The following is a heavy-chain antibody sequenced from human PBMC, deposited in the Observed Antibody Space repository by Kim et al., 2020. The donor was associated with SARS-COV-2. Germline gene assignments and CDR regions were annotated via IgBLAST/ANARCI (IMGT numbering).Heavy chain of an antibody. CDR1: GFAFSTYS. CDR3: ARVKSGSLYGLDV. D-gene: IGHD5-12*01. J-gene: IGHJ6*02. CDR2: ITSTSSSI. Sequence: GGSLRLSCAASGFAFSTYSMNWVRQAPGKGLEWVSSITSTSSSIYYADSLRGRFAISRDNARNSLYLQMSTLRAEDTAVYYCARVKSGSLYGLDVWGQGTTVTVSS. V-gene: IGHV3-21*01.